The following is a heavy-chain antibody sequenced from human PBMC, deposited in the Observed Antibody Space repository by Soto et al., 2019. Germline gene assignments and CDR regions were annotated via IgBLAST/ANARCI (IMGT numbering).Heavy chain of an antibody. CDR3: AKGAVTTPLYYFDY. V-gene: IGHV3-30*18. D-gene: IGHD4-17*01. J-gene: IGHJ4*02. CDR2: ISYDGSEK. CDR1: GFTFSSYG. Sequence: QVQLVESGGGVVQPGRSLRLSCAASGFTFSSYGMHWVRQAPGKGLEWVAVISYDGSEKYYAVSVKGRFTISRDNSKNTLYLQMNSLRAEDTAVYYCAKGAVTTPLYYFDYWGQGTLVPVSS.